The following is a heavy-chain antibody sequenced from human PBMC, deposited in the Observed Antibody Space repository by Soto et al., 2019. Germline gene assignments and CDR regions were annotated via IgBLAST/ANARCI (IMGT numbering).Heavy chain of an antibody. D-gene: IGHD6-19*01. Sequence: RASVKVSCKASGYTFTSYGISWVRQAPGQGLEWMGWISAYNGNTNYAQKLQGRVTMTTDTSTSTAYMELRSLRSDDTAVYYCARDSVAGSLSWSGPWGQGTLVTVSS. CDR3: ARDSVAGSLSWSGP. CDR1: GYTFTSYG. J-gene: IGHJ5*02. CDR2: ISAYNGNT. V-gene: IGHV1-18*01.